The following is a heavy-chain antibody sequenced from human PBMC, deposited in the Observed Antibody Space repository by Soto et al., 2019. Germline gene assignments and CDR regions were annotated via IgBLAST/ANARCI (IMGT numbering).Heavy chain of an antibody. J-gene: IGHJ4*02. Sequence: SETLSLTCTVSGGSLRGYSWSWIRQSPGKGLEWIGYVYSGGGTNYSPSFMGRVTISVDTTDNQFSLKLNSVTAADTAVYYCARDYRYSFDYWGQGALVTVSS. CDR3: ARDYRYSFDY. V-gene: IGHV4-59*01. CDR1: GGSLRGYS. CDR2: VYSGGGT. D-gene: IGHD2-15*01.